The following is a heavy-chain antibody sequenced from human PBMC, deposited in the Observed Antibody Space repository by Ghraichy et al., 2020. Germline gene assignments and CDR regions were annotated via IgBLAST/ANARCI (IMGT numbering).Heavy chain of an antibody. CDR2: IYYSGST. D-gene: IGHD6-19*01. CDR1: GGSISSYY. J-gene: IGHJ3*02. CDR3: ARGTAGFSYGAGASFGAFDI. Sequence: SETLSLTCTVSGGSISSYYWSWIRQPPGKGLEWIGYIYYSGSTNYNPSLKSRVTISVDTSKNQFSLKLSSVTAADTAVYYCARGTAGFSYGAGASFGAFDIWGQGTMVTVSS. V-gene: IGHV4-59*01.